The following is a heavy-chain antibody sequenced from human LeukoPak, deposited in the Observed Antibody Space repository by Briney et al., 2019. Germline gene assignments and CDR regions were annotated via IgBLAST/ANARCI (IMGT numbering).Heavy chain of an antibody. Sequence: GESLKISCKGSGYSFTSYWIGWVRQMPGKGLEWMGTIYPGDSDTRYSPSFQGQVTISADKSISTAYLQWSSLKASDTAMYYCARFLSSGPTKGAFDIWGQGTMVTVSS. V-gene: IGHV5-51*01. CDR3: ARFLSSGPTKGAFDI. CDR1: GYSFTSYW. D-gene: IGHD6-19*01. CDR2: IYPGDSDT. J-gene: IGHJ3*02.